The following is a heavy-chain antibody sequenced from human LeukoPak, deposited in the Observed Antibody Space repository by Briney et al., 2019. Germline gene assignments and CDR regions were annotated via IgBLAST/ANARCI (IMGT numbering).Heavy chain of an antibody. CDR2: FDPEDGET. D-gene: IGHD3-9*01. Sequence: ASVKVSCKVSGYTLTELSMHWVRQAPGKGLEWMGGFDPEDGETIYAQKFQGRVTMTEDTSTDTAYMELSGLRSEDTAVYYCATYPHYGAAFVWWGQGTLVTVSS. CDR1: GYTLTELS. J-gene: IGHJ4*02. CDR3: ATYPHYGAAFVW. V-gene: IGHV1-24*01.